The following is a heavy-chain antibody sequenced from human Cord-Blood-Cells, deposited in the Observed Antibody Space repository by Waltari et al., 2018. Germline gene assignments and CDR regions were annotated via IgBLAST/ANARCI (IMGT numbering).Heavy chain of an antibody. Sequence: QVQLQQWGAGLLKPSETLSLTCAVYGGSFSGYYWSWIRQPPGKGLEWIGEINHSGGTNYNPSLKSRVTISVDTSKNQFSLKLSSVTAADTAVYYCARGPTWGSHFDYWGQGTLVTVSS. D-gene: IGHD7-27*01. CDR2: INHSGGT. J-gene: IGHJ4*02. V-gene: IGHV4-34*01. CDR1: GGSFSGYY. CDR3: ARGPTWGSHFDY.